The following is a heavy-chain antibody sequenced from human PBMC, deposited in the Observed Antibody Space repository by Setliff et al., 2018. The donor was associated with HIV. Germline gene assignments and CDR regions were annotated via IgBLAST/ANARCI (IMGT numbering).Heavy chain of an antibody. Sequence: PSETLSLTCAVSGYSIRSGYYWGWIRQPPGKGLEWIGSIYHGGSAYYKPSLKSRVTISVDMSKNQFSLRLSSVTAADTAVYYCARQYGGNSPVSYWYFDLWGRGTLVTVSS. D-gene: IGHD2-21*02. CDR1: GYSIRSGYY. CDR3: ARQYGGNSPVSYWYFDL. J-gene: IGHJ2*01. CDR2: IYHGGSA. V-gene: IGHV4-38-2*01.